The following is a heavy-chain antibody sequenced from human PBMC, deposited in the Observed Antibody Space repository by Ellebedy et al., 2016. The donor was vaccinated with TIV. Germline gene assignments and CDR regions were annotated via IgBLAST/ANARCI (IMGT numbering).Heavy chain of an antibody. J-gene: IGHJ5*02. Sequence: MPSETLSLTCTVSGGSLSADYWHWIRQPAGKRLEWIGRIYATGSTNYNPSLTSRVTMSVDRSKNQLSLRLISVTAADTAVYYCARVVPFGEFKSWFDPWGQGTLVTVSS. V-gene: IGHV4-4*07. D-gene: IGHD3-10*01. CDR2: IYATGST. CDR3: ARVVPFGEFKSWFDP. CDR1: GGSLSADY.